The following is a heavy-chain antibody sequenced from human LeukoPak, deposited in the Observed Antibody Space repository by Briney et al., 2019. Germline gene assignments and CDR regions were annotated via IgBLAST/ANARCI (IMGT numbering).Heavy chain of an antibody. D-gene: IGHD3-10*01. V-gene: IGHV3-21*01. J-gene: IGHJ4*02. CDR3: AREPLVRGVSFDY. CDR1: GFTFSSIS. CDR2: SSSSSSYI. Sequence: GGSLRLSCAASGFTFSSISLNWVGQAPGKGLEWVSSSSSSSSYIYYADSVKGRFTISRDNAKNSLYLQMNSLRAEDTAVYYCAREPLVRGVSFDYWGQGTLVTVSS.